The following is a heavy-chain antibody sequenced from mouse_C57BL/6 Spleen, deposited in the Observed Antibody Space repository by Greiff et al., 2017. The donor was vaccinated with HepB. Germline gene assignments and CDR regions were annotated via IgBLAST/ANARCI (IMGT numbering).Heavy chain of an antibody. D-gene: IGHD2-3*01. Sequence: VQLKQSGPELVKPGASVKISCKASGYSFTGYYMNWVKQSPEKSLEWIGEINPSTGGTTYNQKFKAKATLTVDKSSSTAYMQLKSLTSEDSAVYYCASDGYSRYFDVWGTGTTVTVSS. V-gene: IGHV1-42*01. CDR2: INPSTGGT. CDR1: GYSFTGYY. J-gene: IGHJ1*03. CDR3: ASDGYSRYFDV.